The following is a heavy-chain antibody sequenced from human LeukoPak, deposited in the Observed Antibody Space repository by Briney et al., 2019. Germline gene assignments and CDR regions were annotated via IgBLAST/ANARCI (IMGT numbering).Heavy chain of an antibody. CDR3: ARIQVLLWFGEFQNGMDV. J-gene: IGHJ6*02. CDR2: IYYSGST. D-gene: IGHD3-10*01. CDR1: GGSISSSSYY. V-gene: IGHV4-39*01. Sequence: PSETLSLTCTVSGGSISSSSYYWGWIRQPPGKGLEWIGTIYYSGSTYYNPSLKSRVTISVDTSKNQFSLKLSSVTAADTAVYYCARIQVLLWFGEFQNGMDVWGQGTTVTFS.